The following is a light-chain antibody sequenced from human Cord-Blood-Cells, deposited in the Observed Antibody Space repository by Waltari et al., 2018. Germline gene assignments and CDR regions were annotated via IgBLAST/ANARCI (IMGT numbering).Light chain of an antibody. CDR3: SSYAGSNSVV. J-gene: IGLJ2*01. CDR1: SSAVGGYNY. CDR2: EVS. V-gene: IGLV2-8*01. Sequence: QSDLTPPPSASGSPGQSVPIPCTGTSSAVGGYNYVPWYQQHPGNAPKPMIYEVSKRPSGVPDRFSGSKSGNTASLTVSGLQAEDEADYYCSSYAGSNSVVFGGGTKLTVL.